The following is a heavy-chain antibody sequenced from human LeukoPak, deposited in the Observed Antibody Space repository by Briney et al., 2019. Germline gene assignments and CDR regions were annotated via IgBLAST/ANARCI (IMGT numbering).Heavy chain of an antibody. J-gene: IGHJ4*02. V-gene: IGHV3-48*04. D-gene: IGHD3-22*01. CDR3: ARSTITYYYDSSGYHFDY. CDR1: GFTFGSYS. CDR2: ISSSSGTK. Sequence: GGSLRLSCAASGFTFGSYSMNWVRQVPGKGLEWVSHISSSSGTKNFADSVKGRFSISRDNAKNSLYLQMNSLRAEDTAVYYCARSTITYYYDSSGYHFDYWGQGTLVTVSS.